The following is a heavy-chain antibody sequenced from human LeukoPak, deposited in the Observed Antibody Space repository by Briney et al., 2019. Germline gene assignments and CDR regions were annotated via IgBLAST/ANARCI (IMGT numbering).Heavy chain of an antibody. D-gene: IGHD3-22*01. CDR1: GFTISTNY. Sequence: GGSLRLSCAASGFTISTNYMSWVRQASGKGLEWVSVMYTGGSTYYADSVKGRFTISRDNSKNTLYLQMNSLRAEDTALYYCARAPFYYDSSGYPYFDGWGQGTLVTVS. V-gene: IGHV3-53*01. CDR3: ARAPFYYDSSGYPYFDG. CDR2: MYTGGST. J-gene: IGHJ4*02.